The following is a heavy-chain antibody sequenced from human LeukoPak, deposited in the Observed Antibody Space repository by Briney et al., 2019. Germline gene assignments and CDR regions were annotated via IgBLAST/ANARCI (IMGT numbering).Heavy chain of an antibody. J-gene: IGHJ4*02. V-gene: IGHV4-59*12. Sequence: SETLSLTCTVSGGSISSYYWSWIRQPPGKGLEWIGYIYYSGSTNYNPSLKSRVTISVDTSKNQFSLKLSSVTAADTAVYYCARELCSGGSCSFGYWGQGTLVTVSS. CDR2: IYYSGST. D-gene: IGHD2-15*01. CDR1: GGSISSYY. CDR3: ARELCSGGSCSFGY.